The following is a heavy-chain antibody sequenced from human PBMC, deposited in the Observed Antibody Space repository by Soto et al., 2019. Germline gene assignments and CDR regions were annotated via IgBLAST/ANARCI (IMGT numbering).Heavy chain of an antibody. D-gene: IGHD3-9*01. V-gene: IGHV1-18*01. J-gene: IGHJ3*02. CDR2: ISAYNGNT. CDR3: ARDFPTTFFDWFSADAFDI. Sequence: ASVKVSCKASGYTFTSYGISWVRQAPGQGLEWMGWISAYNGNTNYAQKLQGRVTMTTDTSTSTAYMELRSLRSDDTAVYYCARDFPTTFFDWFSADAFDIWGQGTMVTVSS. CDR1: GYTFTSYG.